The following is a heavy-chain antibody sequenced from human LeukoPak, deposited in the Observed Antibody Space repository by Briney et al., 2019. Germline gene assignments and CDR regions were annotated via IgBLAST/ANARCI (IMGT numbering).Heavy chain of an antibody. CDR3: ARDRGRDGYNHIDY. D-gene: IGHD5-24*01. CDR2: IYYTGST. Sequence: SETLSLTCSVSGGSITGHYWSWIRQPPGKGLEWIGYIYYTGSTNYNPSLKSRVTISVDTSKNQFSLNLSSVTAADTAVYYCARDRGRDGYNHIDYWGQGTLVTVSS. CDR1: GGSITGHY. V-gene: IGHV4-59*11. J-gene: IGHJ4*02.